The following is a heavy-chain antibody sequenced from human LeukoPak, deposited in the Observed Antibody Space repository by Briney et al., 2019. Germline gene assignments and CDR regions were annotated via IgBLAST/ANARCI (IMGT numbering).Heavy chain of an antibody. CDR3: ARWGLGYCSSTSCYGSMDV. CDR2: IYYSGST. CDR1: GGSISSYY. J-gene: IGHJ6*02. Sequence: SETMSLTSTVYGGSISSYYWSWIRQPPGKGLEWIGHIYYSGSTNHNPSLKSRVTISIDTSKNQFSLKLSSVTAADTAVYYCARWGLGYCSSTSCYGSMDVWGQGTTVTVSS. V-gene: IGHV4-59*01. D-gene: IGHD2-2*01.